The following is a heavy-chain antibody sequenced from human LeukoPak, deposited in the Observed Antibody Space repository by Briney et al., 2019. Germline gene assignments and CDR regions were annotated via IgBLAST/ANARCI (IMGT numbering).Heavy chain of an antibody. Sequence: SVKVSCKASGGTFSSYAISWVRQAPGQGLEWMGRIIPIFGIANYAQKFQGRVTITADKSTGTAYMELSSLRSEDTAVYYCARDAGVGAAPEDAFDIWGQGTMVTVSS. CDR2: IIPIFGIA. CDR1: GGTFSSYA. J-gene: IGHJ3*02. V-gene: IGHV1-69*04. CDR3: ARDAGVGAAPEDAFDI. D-gene: IGHD1-26*01.